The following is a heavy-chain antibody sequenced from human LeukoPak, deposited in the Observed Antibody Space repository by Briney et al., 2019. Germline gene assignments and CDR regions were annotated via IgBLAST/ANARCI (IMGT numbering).Heavy chain of an antibody. D-gene: IGHD1-14*01. Sequence: SETLSLTCTVSGYSISSGYYWGWIRPPPGKGLEWIGNIYHSGSTYYKPSLKSRVTISLDTSNNQFSLKLRSVTAADTAVYYCARVTSRLGWFDPWGQGTLVTVSS. CDR2: IYHSGST. V-gene: IGHV4-38-2*02. CDR1: GYSISSGYY. CDR3: ARVTSRLGWFDP. J-gene: IGHJ5*02.